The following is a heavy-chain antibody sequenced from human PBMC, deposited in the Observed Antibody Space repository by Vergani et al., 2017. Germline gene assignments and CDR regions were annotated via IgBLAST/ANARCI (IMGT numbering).Heavy chain of an antibody. CDR1: GYSIGSGFY. CDR3: ARSQGDYGYFAL. J-gene: IGHJ2*01. V-gene: IGHV4-38-2*01. D-gene: IGHD4-17*01. CDR2: IHNRGKT. Sequence: QVRLEESGPGLVKPSETLSLTCSVSGYSIGSGFYWAWIRQSPGEGLQWLTSIHNRGKTYHNPSLKSRVPVSLDTSKNRFSLNLTSVTATDTAVYYCARSQGDYGYFALWGPGSLVTVSS.